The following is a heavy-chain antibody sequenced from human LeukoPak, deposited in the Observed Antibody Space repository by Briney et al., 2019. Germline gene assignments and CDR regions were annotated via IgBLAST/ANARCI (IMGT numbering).Heavy chain of an antibody. V-gene: IGHV4-39*07. CDR3: ASGKYYSDNTAFSTFFDY. CDR1: GGSFSSNNYY. D-gene: IGHD3-22*01. J-gene: IGHJ4*02. CDR2: FFYGGST. Sequence: PSETLSLTCTVSGGSFSSNNYYWVWIRQPPGKGLEWIGSFFYGGSTYYNPSLKSRVTISIDTSKNQFSLRLNSVTAADAALYFCASGKYYSDNTAFSTFFDYWGQGILVTVSS.